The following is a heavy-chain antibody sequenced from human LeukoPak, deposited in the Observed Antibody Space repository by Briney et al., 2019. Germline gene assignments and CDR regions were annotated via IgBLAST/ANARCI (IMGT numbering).Heavy chain of an antibody. CDR3: ARDPYFAWYFDH. CDR1: GGSISSYY. D-gene: IGHD3-9*01. CDR2: IYYSGST. V-gene: IGHV4-59*01. J-gene: IGHJ2*01. Sequence: SETLSLTCTVSGGSISSYYWSWIRQPPGKGLEWIGYIYYSGSTNYNPSLKSRVTISVDTSKNQFSLKLSSVTAADTAVYYCARDPYFAWYFDHWGRGTLVTVSS.